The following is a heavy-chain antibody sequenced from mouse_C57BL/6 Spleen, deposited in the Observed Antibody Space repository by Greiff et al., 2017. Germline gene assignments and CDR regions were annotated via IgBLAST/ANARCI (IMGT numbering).Heavy chain of an antibody. CDR2: INYDGSST. D-gene: IGHD2-4*01. J-gene: IGHJ1*03. V-gene: IGHV5-16*01. Sequence: LKESEGGLVQPGSSMKLSCTASGFTFSDYYMAWVRQVPEKGLEWVANINYDGSSTYYLASLKSRFIISRDNAKNILYLQMSSLKSEDTATYYCAREGDDYGRGYFEVWGTGTTVTVSS. CDR1: GFTFSDYY. CDR3: AREGDDYGRGYFEV.